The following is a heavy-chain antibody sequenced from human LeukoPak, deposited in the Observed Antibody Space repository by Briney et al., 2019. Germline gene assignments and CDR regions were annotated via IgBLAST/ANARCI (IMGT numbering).Heavy chain of an antibody. J-gene: IGHJ6*03. V-gene: IGHV6-1*01. CDR3: ARASTDIVATIGGDYYYYYYMDV. CDR2: TYYRSKWYN. D-gene: IGHD5-12*01. Sequence: SQTLSVTCAISGDSVSSNSAAWNWIRQSPSRGLEWLGRTYYRSKWYNDYAVSVKSRITINPDTSKNQFSLQLNSVTPEDTAVYYCARASTDIVATIGGDYYYYYYMDVWGKGTTVTVSS. CDR1: GDSVSSNSAA.